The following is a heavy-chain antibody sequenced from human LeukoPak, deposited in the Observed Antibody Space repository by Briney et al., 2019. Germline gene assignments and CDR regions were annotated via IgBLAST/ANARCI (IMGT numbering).Heavy chain of an antibody. CDR1: GFTFSSYG. V-gene: IGHV3-30*02. J-gene: IGHJ3*02. CDR3: ARRGVVTGAFDI. CDR2: IRYDGSNK. Sequence: GGSLRLSCTTSGFTFSSYGMHWVRQAPGKGLEWVAFIRYDGSNKYYADSVKGRFTISRDNSKNTLYLQMNSLRAEDTAVYYCARRGVVTGAFDIWGQGTMVTVSS. D-gene: IGHD2-21*02.